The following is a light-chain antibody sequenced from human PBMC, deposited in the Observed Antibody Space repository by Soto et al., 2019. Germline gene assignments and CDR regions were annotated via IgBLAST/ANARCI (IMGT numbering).Light chain of an antibody. V-gene: IGLV2-14*01. Sequence: QSALTQPASVSGSPGQSITLSCTGTSSDIGGYDYVSWYQRHPGKAPKLIIYGVNNRPSGVSNRFSGSKSGNTASLTISGLQAEDEADYYCTSYASGSSHVVFGGGTQLTVL. CDR1: SSDIGGYDY. CDR3: TSYASGSSHVV. J-gene: IGLJ2*01. CDR2: GVN.